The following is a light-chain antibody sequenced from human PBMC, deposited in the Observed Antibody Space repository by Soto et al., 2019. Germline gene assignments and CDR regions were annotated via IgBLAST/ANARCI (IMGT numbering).Light chain of an antibody. CDR1: SSDVGGYNY. V-gene: IGLV2-14*01. CDR2: EVS. CDR3: SSYTSSSTYV. Sequence: SALTQPASVSGSPGQSITISCTVTSSDVGGYNYVSWYQQHPGKAPKLMIYEVSNRPSGVSNRFSGSKSGNTASLTISGLQAEDEADYYCSSYTSSSTYVFGTGTKLTVL. J-gene: IGLJ1*01.